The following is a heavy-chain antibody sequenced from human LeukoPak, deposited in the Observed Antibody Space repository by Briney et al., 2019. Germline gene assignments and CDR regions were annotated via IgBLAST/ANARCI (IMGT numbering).Heavy chain of an antibody. CDR2: VWFDGTNK. CDR3: ARDGSNAHIDAFDI. Sequence: GGSLRLSCAASGFTFTNYGMHWVRQAPGKGLEWVAVVWFDGTNKYYADSVKGRFTISRDNSKNTLYLQMNSLRAEDTAVYYCARDGSNAHIDAFDIWGQGTMVTVSS. D-gene: IGHD1-1*01. J-gene: IGHJ3*02. V-gene: IGHV3-33*01. CDR1: GFTFTNYG.